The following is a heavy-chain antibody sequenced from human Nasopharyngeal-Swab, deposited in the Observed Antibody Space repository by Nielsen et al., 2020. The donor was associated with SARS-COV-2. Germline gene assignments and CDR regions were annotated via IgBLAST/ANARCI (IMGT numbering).Heavy chain of an antibody. CDR1: GSASSGNW. CDR3: VTGGSYYVY. Sequence: GGSLRLSCAASGSASSGNWMHWVRQVPGKQPVWLSSINFDGSARGYAEFVKGRFTISRDNAKNSLYLQMNSLRAEDTAVYHCVTGGSYYVYWGQGTLVTVSS. J-gene: IGHJ4*02. V-gene: IGHV3-74*01. D-gene: IGHD1-26*01. CDR2: INFDGSAR.